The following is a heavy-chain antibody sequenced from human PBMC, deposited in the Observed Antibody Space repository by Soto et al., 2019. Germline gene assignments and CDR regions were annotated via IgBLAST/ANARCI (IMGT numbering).Heavy chain of an antibody. CDR1: GGTFSSYA. V-gene: IGHV1-69*13. CDR3: ARDTKGDVLRFLEWPRAWFDP. Sequence: ASVKVSCKASGGTFSSYAISWVRQAPGQGLEWMGGIIPIFGTANYAQKFQGRVTITADESTSTAYMELSSLRSEDTAVYYCARDTKGDVLRFLEWPRAWFDPWGQGTLVTVSS. J-gene: IGHJ5*02. D-gene: IGHD3-3*01. CDR2: IIPIFGTA.